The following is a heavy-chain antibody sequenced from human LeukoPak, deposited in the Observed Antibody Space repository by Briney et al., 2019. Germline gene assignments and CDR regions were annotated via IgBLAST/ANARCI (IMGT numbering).Heavy chain of an antibody. J-gene: IGHJ4*02. CDR2: IIPIFGTA. V-gene: IGHV1-69*05. Sequence: GASVKVSCKASGGTFSSYAISWVRQAPGQGLEWMGGIIPIFGTANYAQKFQGRVTITTDESTSTAYMELSSLRSEDTAVYYCARSITIFGVTSPPGYWGQGTLVTVSS. CDR1: GGTFSSYA. D-gene: IGHD3-3*01. CDR3: ARSITIFGVTSPPGY.